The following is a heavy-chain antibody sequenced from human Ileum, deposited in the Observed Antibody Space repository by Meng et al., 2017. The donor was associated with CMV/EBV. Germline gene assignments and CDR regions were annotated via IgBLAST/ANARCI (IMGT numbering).Heavy chain of an antibody. CDR3: ARGQTVRGFEY. CDR1: SASLTPYY. V-gene: IGHV4-4*07. CDR2: IYTGGPT. D-gene: IGHD3-10*01. J-gene: IGHJ4*02. Sequence: QPHPMESGPGLVKLSETLSLTCTISSASLTPYYWNWIRQPAGKGLEWIGRIYTGGPTDYNPSLKSRVTMSVDMSKNQFFLNLSSVTAADTAVYYCARGQTVRGFEYWGLGILVTISS.